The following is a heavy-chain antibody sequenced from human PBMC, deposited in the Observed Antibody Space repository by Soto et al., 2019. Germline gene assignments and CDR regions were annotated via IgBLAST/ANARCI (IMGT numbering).Heavy chain of an antibody. CDR1: GFTFSSYA. D-gene: IGHD2-15*01. V-gene: IGHV3-23*01. CDR2: ISGSGGGT. CDR3: AKDKTVVAATPVDY. J-gene: IGHJ4*02. Sequence: EVQLLESGGGLVQPGGSLRLSCAASGFTFSSYAMSWVRQAPGKGLEWVSAISGSGGGTYYADSVKGRFTISRDNSKNTLYLQMNTLRADDTAVYYCAKDKTVVAATPVDYWGQGTLVTVSS.